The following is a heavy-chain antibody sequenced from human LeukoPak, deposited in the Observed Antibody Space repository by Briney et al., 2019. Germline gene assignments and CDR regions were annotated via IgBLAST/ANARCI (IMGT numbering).Heavy chain of an antibody. V-gene: IGHV3-48*03. CDR1: GFTFRSYE. CDR3: ARVSVTTRNDY. Sequence: GGSLRLSCAASGFTFRSYEMSWVRQAPGKGLEWLSYISSSGNTIYYADSVKGRFTISRDNATNSLYLQMNSLRAEDTAVYYCARVSVTTRNDYWGQGTLVTVSS. CDR2: ISSSGNTI. D-gene: IGHD4-11*01. J-gene: IGHJ4*02.